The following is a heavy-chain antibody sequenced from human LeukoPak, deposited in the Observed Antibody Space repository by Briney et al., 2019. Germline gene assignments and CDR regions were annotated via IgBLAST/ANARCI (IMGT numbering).Heavy chain of an antibody. J-gene: IGHJ4*02. CDR2: INPNSGGT. D-gene: IGHD3-3*01. CDR3: ARPGGLWSGYPLDY. Sequence: GASVKVSCKASGYTFTGYYMHWVRQVPGQGLEWMGWINPNSGGTNYAQKFQGRVTMTRDTSISTVYMELSRLRSDDTAVYYCARPGGLWSGYPLDYWGQGTLVTVSS. V-gene: IGHV1-2*02. CDR1: GYTFTGYY.